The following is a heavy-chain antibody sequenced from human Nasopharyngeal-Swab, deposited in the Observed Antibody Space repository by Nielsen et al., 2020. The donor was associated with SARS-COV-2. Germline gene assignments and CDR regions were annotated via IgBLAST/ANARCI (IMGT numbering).Heavy chain of an antibody. J-gene: IGHJ4*02. Sequence: ASVKVSCKASGYSFRSYGINWVRQAPGQGLEWMGWIRVYNAARNYAEKFQGRVSMTTDTSTTTAYMELRSLTSDDTAVYYCASDVEEWLVVPSLSFDHWGQGTLVTVSS. CDR2: IRVYNAAR. CDR1: GYSFRSYG. D-gene: IGHD5-18*01. V-gene: IGHV1-18*01. CDR3: ASDVEEWLVVPSLSFDH.